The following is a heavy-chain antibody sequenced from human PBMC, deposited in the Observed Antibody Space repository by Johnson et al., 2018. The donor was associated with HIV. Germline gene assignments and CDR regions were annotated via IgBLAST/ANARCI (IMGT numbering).Heavy chain of an antibody. D-gene: IGHD3-16*01. J-gene: IGHJ3*02. V-gene: IGHV3-20*04. CDR2: INWNGTNT. CDR3: ARESIIWGDTRLLEGAFDI. CDR1: GFTFDDYG. Sequence: EQLVESGGGVVRPGGSLRLSCADSGFTFDDYGISWVRQAPGKGPEWVSGINWNGTNTGYADSVKGRFTISIDNAKNSLYLQMNSLRAEDTAFYYCARESIIWGDTRLLEGAFDIWGQGTMVTVSS.